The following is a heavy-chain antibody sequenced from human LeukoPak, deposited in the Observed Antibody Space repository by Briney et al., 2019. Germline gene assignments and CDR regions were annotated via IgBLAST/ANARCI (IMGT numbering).Heavy chain of an antibody. J-gene: IGHJ4*02. Sequence: SETLSLTCAVYGGSFSGYYWSWIRQPPGKGLEWIGEINHSGSTNYNPSLKSRVTISVDTSKNQFSLKLSSVTAADTAVYYCARGLLYYDFWSGYSNYRDYWGQGTLVTVSS. CDR2: INHSGST. CDR1: GGSFSGYY. D-gene: IGHD3-3*01. CDR3: ARGLLYYDFWSGYSNYRDY. V-gene: IGHV4-34*01.